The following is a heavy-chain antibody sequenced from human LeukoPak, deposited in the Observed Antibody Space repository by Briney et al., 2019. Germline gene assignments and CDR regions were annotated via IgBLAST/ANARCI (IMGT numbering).Heavy chain of an antibody. J-gene: IGHJ5*02. CDR3: ARLHTSSYAADL. V-gene: IGHV3-48*04. CDR2: ISSSSSTI. CDR1: GFTFSTYS. D-gene: IGHD3-22*01. Sequence: GGSLRLSCAASGFTFSTYSIDWVRQAPGKGLEWISYISSSSSTIDFADSVKGRFTISRDNAGNSVYLQMNSLRAEDTAVYYCARLHTSSYAADLWGQGTMVTVSS.